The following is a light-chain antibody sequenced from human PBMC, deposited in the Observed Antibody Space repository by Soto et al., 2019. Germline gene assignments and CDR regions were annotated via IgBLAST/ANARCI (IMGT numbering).Light chain of an antibody. Sequence: EIVMTQSPATLSVSPGERPTLSCRTSKSGSNNLAWYQQIPGQASRLLIYGASTRPTGIPPRFSGSGSGTAFTLTISSRQSEDFAVYYCQQYNNWPPWTFGQGTKVEIK. J-gene: IGKJ1*01. V-gene: IGKV3-15*01. CDR2: GAS. CDR1: KSGSNN. CDR3: QQYNNWPPWT.